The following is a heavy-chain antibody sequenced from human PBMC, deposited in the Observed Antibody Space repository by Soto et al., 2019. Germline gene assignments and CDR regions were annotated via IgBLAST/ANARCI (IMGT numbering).Heavy chain of an antibody. CDR3: ARAFTREVLRYFDWEQYYYYYMDV. D-gene: IGHD3-9*01. CDR2: ISAYNGNT. CDR1: GYTFTSYG. Sequence: QVQLVQSGAEVKKPGASVKVSCKASGYTFTSYGISWVRQAPGQGLEWMGWISAYNGNTNYAQKLQGRVTMTTDTSTSTAYMELRSLRSDDTAVYYCARAFTREVLRYFDWEQYYYYYMDVWGKGTTVTVSS. V-gene: IGHV1-18*01. J-gene: IGHJ6*03.